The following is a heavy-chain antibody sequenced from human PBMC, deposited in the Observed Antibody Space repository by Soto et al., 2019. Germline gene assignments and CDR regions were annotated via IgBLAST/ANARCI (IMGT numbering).Heavy chain of an antibody. V-gene: IGHV3-30-3*01. CDR2: ISYDGSNK. CDR1: GFTFSSYA. Sequence: GGSLRLSCAASGFTFSSYAMHWVRQAPGKGLEWVAVISYDGSNKYYADSVKGRFTISRDNSKNTLYLQMNSLRAEDTAVYYCASPNKKHGITVTYSPWDFDIWGQGTMVTVSS. J-gene: IGHJ3*02. CDR3: ASPNKKHGITVTYSPWDFDI. D-gene: IGHD1-20*01.